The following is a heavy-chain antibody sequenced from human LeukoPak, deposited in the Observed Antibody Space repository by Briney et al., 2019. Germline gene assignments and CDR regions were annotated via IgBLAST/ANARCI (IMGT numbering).Heavy chain of an antibody. CDR1: GFNFNNYW. CDR2: MNNDGRVI. V-gene: IGHV3-74*01. CDR3: AREFEATGFWALDY. J-gene: IGHJ4*02. Sequence: GGSLRLSCTVSGFNFNNYWMHWVRQAPGKGLVWVSRMNNDGRVISYADSVNGRFTISRDNAKNTLYLQMNSLRAEDTAVYYCAREFEATGFWALDYWGQGTLVTASS. D-gene: IGHD3-16*01.